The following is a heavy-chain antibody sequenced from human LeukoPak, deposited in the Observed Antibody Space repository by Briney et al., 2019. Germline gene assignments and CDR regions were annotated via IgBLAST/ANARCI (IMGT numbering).Heavy chain of an antibody. D-gene: IGHD2-2*01. V-gene: IGHV4-59*01. J-gene: IGHJ4*02. CDR2: IFYGGST. Sequence: SETLSLTCTVSGGSIANYYWTWIRQPPGKGLEWIGYIFYGGSTNYNPPLKNRVTISVDMSKNQFSLRLSSVTAADTAVYYCARDSGSSTSFDYWGQGTLVTVSS. CDR3: ARDSGSSTSFDY. CDR1: GGSIANYY.